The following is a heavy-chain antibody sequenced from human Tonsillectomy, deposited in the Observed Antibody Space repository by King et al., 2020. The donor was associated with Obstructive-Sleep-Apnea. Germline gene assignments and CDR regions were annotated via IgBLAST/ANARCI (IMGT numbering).Heavy chain of an antibody. CDR3: ARSGGYYYALDV. D-gene: IGHD6-25*01. Sequence: QLQESGPGLVKPSETLSLICTVSGGSITNYYWSWIRQPAGKALEWIGRVYATGGTNYNPSLKSRVTMSVDTSKNQFSLNLSSVTAADTAVYYCARSGGYYYALDVWGQGTTVTVSS. CDR1: GGSITNYY. J-gene: IGHJ6*02. CDR2: VYATGGT. V-gene: IGHV4-4*07.